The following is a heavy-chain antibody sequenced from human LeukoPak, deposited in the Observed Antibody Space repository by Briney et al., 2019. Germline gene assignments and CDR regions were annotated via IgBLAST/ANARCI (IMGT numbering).Heavy chain of an antibody. Sequence: PSETLSLTCAVYGGSFSGYYWSWIRQPPGKGLEWIGEINHSGSTNYNPSLKSRVTISVDTSENQFSLKLSSVTAADTAVYYCASGRWLQLLGYWGQGTLVTVSS. CDR1: GGSFSGYY. V-gene: IGHV4-34*01. CDR2: INHSGST. J-gene: IGHJ4*02. D-gene: IGHD5-24*01. CDR3: ASGRWLQLLGY.